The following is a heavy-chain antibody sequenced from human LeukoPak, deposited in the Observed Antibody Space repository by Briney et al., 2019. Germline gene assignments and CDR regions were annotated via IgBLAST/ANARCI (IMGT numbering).Heavy chain of an antibody. D-gene: IGHD1-1*01. V-gene: IGHV3-7*04. Sequence: GGSLRLSCAASGFTFRGYWMTWVRQAPGKGLEWVANIKEDGSEKQYVDSVKGRFIISRDNAKNSLYLQLNSLRVEDTAVYYCARGISDNDYWGQTTLVTVSS. CDR1: GFTFRGYW. J-gene: IGHJ4*02. CDR2: IKEDGSEK. CDR3: ARGISDNDY.